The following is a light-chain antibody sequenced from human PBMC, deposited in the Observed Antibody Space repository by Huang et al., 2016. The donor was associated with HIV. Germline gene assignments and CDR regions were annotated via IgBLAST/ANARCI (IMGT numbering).Light chain of an antibody. CDR2: RAS. J-gene: IGKJ2*01. CDR1: QNIDTW. V-gene: IGKV1-5*03. Sequence: IQMTQSPSTLSASVGDRVTITCRASQNIDTWLAWYQQKPGKAPYLIIYRASSLQGGVPSRITGSGSGTEFTLTITSLQPDDLGAYYCQQYNTYLYTFGQGTKLEI. CDR3: QQYNTYLYT.